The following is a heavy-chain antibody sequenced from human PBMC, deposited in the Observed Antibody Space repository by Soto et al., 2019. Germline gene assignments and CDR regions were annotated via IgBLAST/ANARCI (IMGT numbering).Heavy chain of an antibody. CDR2: IYHSGST. CDR3: ASVRGGYYYAMAV. Sequence: PSETLALTCAVSGGSISSSNWWGWVRQPPGKGLEWIGEIYHSGSTNYNPSLKSRVTISVDKSKNQFSLKLSSVTAADTAVYYCASVRGGYYYAMAVWGQGTTVTVSS. V-gene: IGHV4-4*02. CDR1: GGSISSSNW. D-gene: IGHD3-10*02. J-gene: IGHJ6*02.